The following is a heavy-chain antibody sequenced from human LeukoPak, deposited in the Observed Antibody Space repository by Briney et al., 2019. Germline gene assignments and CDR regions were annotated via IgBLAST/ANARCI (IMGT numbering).Heavy chain of an antibody. V-gene: IGHV1-2*02. Sequence: ASVKVSCKASGDTFTGYYMHWGRQAPGQGLEWMGLINPNSGDTTYAQNFQGRVTMTRATYITTAYMEPSSLISYDTAVYYCASVAATGGYWGQGTLVTVSS. CDR1: GDTFTGYY. CDR3: ASVAATGGY. CDR2: INPNSGDT. D-gene: IGHD6-25*01. J-gene: IGHJ4*02.